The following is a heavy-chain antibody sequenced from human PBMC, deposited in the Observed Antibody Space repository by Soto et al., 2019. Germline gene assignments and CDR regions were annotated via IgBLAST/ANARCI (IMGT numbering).Heavy chain of an antibody. CDR1: GGSISSGDYY. D-gene: IGHD3-22*01. CDR3: ARDRRWGTMIVAGIDY. Sequence: SETLSLTCTVSGGSISSGDYYWSWIRQPPGKGLEWIGYIYYSGSTYYNPSLKSRVTISVDTSKNQFSLKLSSVTAADTAVYYCARDRRWGTMIVAGIDYWGQGTLVTVSS. CDR2: IYYSGST. V-gene: IGHV4-30-4*01. J-gene: IGHJ4*02.